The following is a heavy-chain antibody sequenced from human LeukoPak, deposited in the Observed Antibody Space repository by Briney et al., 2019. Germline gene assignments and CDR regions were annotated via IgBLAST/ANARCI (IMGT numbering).Heavy chain of an antibody. V-gene: IGHV4-59*01. D-gene: IGHD6-6*01. CDR3: ARDGCGSSSCLDY. Sequence: SETLSLTCTVSGGSINSYYWSWIRQPPGKGLECMWYISYSGSNNYNPSLKSRVTISVDTSKNQFSMKLSSVTAADTAVYYCARDGCGSSSCLDYWGQGTLVTVSS. J-gene: IGHJ4*02. CDR2: ISYSGSN. CDR1: GGSINSYY.